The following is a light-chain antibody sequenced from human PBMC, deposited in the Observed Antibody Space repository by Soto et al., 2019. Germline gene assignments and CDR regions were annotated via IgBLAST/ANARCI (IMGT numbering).Light chain of an antibody. CDR2: SNN. V-gene: IGLV1-44*01. CDR1: SSNIGGNT. Sequence: QSVLTQPPSASETPGQRVTISCSGSSSNIGGNTVNWYQQLPGTAPTLLIYSNNQRPSGVPVRFSGSKSGTSASLAISGLQSEDEAHYYCATWDDSLGGPVFGGGTKLTVL. CDR3: ATWDDSLGGPV. J-gene: IGLJ2*01.